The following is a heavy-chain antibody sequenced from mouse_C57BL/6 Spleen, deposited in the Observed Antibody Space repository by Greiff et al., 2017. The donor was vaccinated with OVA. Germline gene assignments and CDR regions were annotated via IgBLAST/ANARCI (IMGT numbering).Heavy chain of an antibody. J-gene: IGHJ4*01. CDR2: IWWDDDK. V-gene: IGHV8-8*01. Sequence: QVTLKVSGPGILQPSQTLSLTCSFSGFSLSTFGMGVGWIRQPSGKGLEWLAHIWWDDDKYYNPALKSRLTITKDTSKNQVFLKIANVDTADTATYYCARLITVADWYAMDYWGQGTSVTVSS. CDR1: GFSLSTFGMG. D-gene: IGHD1-1*01. CDR3: ARLITVADWYAMDY.